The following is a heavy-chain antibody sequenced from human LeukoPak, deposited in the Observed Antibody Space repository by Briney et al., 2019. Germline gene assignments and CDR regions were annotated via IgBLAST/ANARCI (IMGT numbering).Heavy chain of an antibody. CDR3: ASSRGYGGYDPEPFDY. CDR1: GYSFTSYW. J-gene: IGHJ4*02. V-gene: IGHV5-51*01. Sequence: GESLKISCKGSGYSFTSYWIGWVRQMPGKGLEWMGIIYPGDSDTRYSPSFQGQVTISADKSISTAYLQWSSLKASDTAMYYCASSRGYGGYDPEPFDYWGQGTLVTVSS. CDR2: IYPGDSDT. D-gene: IGHD5-12*01.